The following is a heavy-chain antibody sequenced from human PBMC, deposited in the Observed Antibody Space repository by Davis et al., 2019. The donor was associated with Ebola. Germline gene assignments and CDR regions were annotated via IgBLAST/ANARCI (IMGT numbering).Heavy chain of an antibody. Sequence: PSETLSLTCTVSGGSISGHYWSWVRQAPGKGLEWIGYIYYRGGTNYHPSLRSRVTISVDTSKDQLSLLLNSVTAADTALYFCARGGSGYKFDYWGQGILVTVSP. V-gene: IGHV4-59*11. CDR3: ARGGSGYKFDY. J-gene: IGHJ4*02. D-gene: IGHD5-12*01. CDR2: IYYRGGT. CDR1: GGSISGHY.